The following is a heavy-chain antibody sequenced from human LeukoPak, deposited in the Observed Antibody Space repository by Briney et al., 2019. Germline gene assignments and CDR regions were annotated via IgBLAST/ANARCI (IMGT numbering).Heavy chain of an antibody. CDR3: ARVGLDRRGYSGYEAFDY. D-gene: IGHD5-12*01. J-gene: IGHJ4*02. CDR1: GFTFSTYY. V-gene: IGHV3-21*01. CDR2: ISTSSIYI. Sequence: GGSLRLSCAASGFTFSTYYMNWVRQAPGKGLEWVSSISTSSIYIYYADSVKGRFTISRDNAKNSQYLQMNSLRAEDTAVYYCARVGLDRRGYSGYEAFDYWGQGTLVTVSS.